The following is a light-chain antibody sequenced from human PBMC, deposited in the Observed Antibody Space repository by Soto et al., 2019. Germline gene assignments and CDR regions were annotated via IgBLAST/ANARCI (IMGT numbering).Light chain of an antibody. CDR2: DVS. V-gene: IGLV2-14*01. CDR1: SSDVGGYNF. CDR3: SSYTSSSTLV. Sequence: QSALTQAASVSGSPGQSITISCTGTSSDVGGYNFVSWYQQHPGKAPKLMIYDVSNRPSGVSNRFSGSKSGNTASLTISGLQAEDEAAYYCSSYTSSSTLVFGTGTKLTVL. J-gene: IGLJ1*01.